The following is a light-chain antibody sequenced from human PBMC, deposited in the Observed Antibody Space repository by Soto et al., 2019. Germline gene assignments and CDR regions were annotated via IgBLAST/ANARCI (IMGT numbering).Light chain of an antibody. CDR2: EVS. J-gene: IGLJ1*01. CDR3: TSYTPSSTYV. V-gene: IGLV2-14*01. CDR1: SSDVGGYTY. Sequence: QSVLTQPASVSGSPGQSITISCTGTSSDVGGYTYVSWYQQHPGKAPKLMIYEVSNRPSGVSNRFSGSKSGNTASLTISGLQAEDEAHYYCTSYTPSSTYVFGTGTKV.